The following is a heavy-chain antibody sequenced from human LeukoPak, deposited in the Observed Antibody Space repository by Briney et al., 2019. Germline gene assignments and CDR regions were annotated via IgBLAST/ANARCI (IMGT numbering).Heavy chain of an antibody. Sequence: GGSLRLSCAASGFTFSSYAMSWVRQAPGKGLEWVSYISGSGSTIYYADSVKGRFTISRDNAKDSLYLQMNSLRAEDTAVYYCARVRSGYSHENYFDYWGQGTLVTVSS. V-gene: IGHV3-48*03. D-gene: IGHD5-18*01. J-gene: IGHJ4*02. CDR3: ARVRSGYSHENYFDY. CDR1: GFTFSSYA. CDR2: ISGSGSTI.